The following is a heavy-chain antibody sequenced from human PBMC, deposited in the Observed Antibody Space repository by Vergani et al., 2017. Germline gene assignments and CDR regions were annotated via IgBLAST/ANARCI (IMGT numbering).Heavy chain of an antibody. J-gene: IGHJ2*01. D-gene: IGHD6-13*01. CDR3: ATGGSRRQYWYFDL. CDR1: GYPISSNNC. V-gene: IGHV4-4*03. Sequence: QVQLQESGPGLVKPPGTLSPTCPVPGYPISSNNCWTGVRQPPGRGLEWIGEICHTEDTKYRPSLKRRATVSVDESRNLFPRRLNSVTAADTAVYYCATGGSRRQYWYFDLWGRGTLVTVSS. CDR2: ICHTEDT.